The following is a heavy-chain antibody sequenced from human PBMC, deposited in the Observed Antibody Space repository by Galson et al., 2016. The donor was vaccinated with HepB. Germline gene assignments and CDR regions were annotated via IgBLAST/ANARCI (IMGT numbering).Heavy chain of an antibody. CDR3: ASGDDIVVVPATISEMLYYYSGMDV. CDR1: GGTFSNYA. Sequence: SVKVSCKASGGTFSNYAISWVRQAPGQGLEWMGGIIPIFNTANYAQKFQGRVTITADESTSTAYMELSSLRSEDTAVYYCASGDDIVVVPATISEMLYYYSGMDVWGQGTTVTVSS. J-gene: IGHJ6*02. D-gene: IGHD2-2*02. CDR2: IIPIFNTA. V-gene: IGHV1-69*13.